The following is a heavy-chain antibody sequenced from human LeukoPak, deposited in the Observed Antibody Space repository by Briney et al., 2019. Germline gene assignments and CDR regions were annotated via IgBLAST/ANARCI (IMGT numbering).Heavy chain of an antibody. CDR2: INWNGGST. D-gene: IGHD6-19*01. Sequence: PGGSLRLSCAASGFTFDDYGMSWVRQAPGKGLEWVSGINWNGGSTGYADSVKGRFTISRDNAKNSLYLQMNSLRAEDTALYYCARDSSGWSSGWFDPWGQGTLVTVSS. CDR3: ARDSSGWSSGWFDP. J-gene: IGHJ5*02. CDR1: GFTFDDYG. V-gene: IGHV3-20*04.